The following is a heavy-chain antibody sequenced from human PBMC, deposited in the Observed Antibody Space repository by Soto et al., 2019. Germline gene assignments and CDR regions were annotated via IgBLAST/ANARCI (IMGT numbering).Heavy chain of an antibody. J-gene: IGHJ4*02. Sequence: QLQLQESGPGLVKPSETLSLTCTVSGGSISTTSYYWGWIRQPPGKGLEWIGSIYYSGSTYYNPSLKSRVTISXXTXKXRFSLQLSSVTAADTAVYYCARQIRYGSGSYYHFDYWGQGTLVTVSS. CDR3: ARQIRYGSGSYYHFDY. CDR1: GGSISTTSYY. D-gene: IGHD3-10*01. CDR2: IYYSGST. V-gene: IGHV4-39*01.